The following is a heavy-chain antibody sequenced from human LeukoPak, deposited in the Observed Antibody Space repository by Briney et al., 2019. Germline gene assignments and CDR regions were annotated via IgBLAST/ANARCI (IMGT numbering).Heavy chain of an antibody. V-gene: IGHV3-48*03. Sequence: GGSLRLSCAASGFTFSSYEMNWVRQAPGKGLEWGSYISSSGSTIYYADSVKGRFTISRDNAKNSLYLQMNSLRAEDTAVYYCARTHQSQNYYGSGSYARYFDYWGQGTLVTVSS. J-gene: IGHJ4*02. CDR2: ISSSGSTI. CDR1: GFTFSSYE. D-gene: IGHD3-10*01. CDR3: ARTHQSQNYYGSGSYARYFDY.